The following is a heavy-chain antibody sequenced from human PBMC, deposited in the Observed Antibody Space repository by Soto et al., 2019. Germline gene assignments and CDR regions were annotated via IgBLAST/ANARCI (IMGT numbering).Heavy chain of an antibody. J-gene: IGHJ4*02. CDR3: ARVPVAGTYFDY. D-gene: IGHD6-19*01. CDR1: GYTFTTYG. CDR2: INAYNGNT. Sequence: QVQLVQSGAEVKKPGASVKVSCKASGYTFTTYGISWVRQAPGQGLEWMGWINAYNGNTNYAQKLQGRVTMTTDTSSSTAYMKLWILRSNDTAVYYCARVPVAGTYFDYWGQGTLVTVSS. V-gene: IGHV1-18*01.